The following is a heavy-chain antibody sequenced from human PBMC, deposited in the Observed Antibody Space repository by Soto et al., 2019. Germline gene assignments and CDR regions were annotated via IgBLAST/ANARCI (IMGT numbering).Heavy chain of an antibody. Sequence: QGQLVQSEAEVKKPGASVKVSCKASGYTFTRYGISWVRQAPGQGLEWMGWISGYNGDTTYAQKFQGRVTMTMDTSTSTAYMELRSLTSDDTAVYYCAKNGQPPYYYYGLDVWGQGTKVTFSS. CDR1: GYTFTRYG. D-gene: IGHD2-8*01. CDR2: ISGYNGDT. V-gene: IGHV1-18*01. CDR3: AKNGQPPYYYYGLDV. J-gene: IGHJ6*02.